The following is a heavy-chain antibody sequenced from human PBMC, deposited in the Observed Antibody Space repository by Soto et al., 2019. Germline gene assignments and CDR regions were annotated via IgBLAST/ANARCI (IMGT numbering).Heavy chain of an antibody. J-gene: IGHJ6*03. D-gene: IGHD2-2*01. Sequence: GGSLRLSCAASGFTFSSYWMHWVRQAPGKGLVWVSRINSDGSSTSYADSVKGRFTISRDNAKNTLYLQMNSLRAEDTAVYYCARGLVAHYVFYYYYYMDVWGKGTTVTVSS. CDR1: GFTFSSYW. V-gene: IGHV3-74*01. CDR3: ARGLVAHYVFYYYYYMDV. CDR2: INSDGSST.